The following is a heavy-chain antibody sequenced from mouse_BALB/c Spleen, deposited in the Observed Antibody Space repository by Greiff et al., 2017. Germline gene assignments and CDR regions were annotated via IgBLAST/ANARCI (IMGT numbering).Heavy chain of an antibody. CDR2: INSNGGST. CDR1: GFTFSSYG. V-gene: IGHV5-6-3*01. D-gene: IGHD2-1*01. J-gene: IGHJ3*01. Sequence: EVQLQESGGGLVQPGGSLKLSCAASGFTFSSYGMSWVRQTPDKRLELVATINSNGGSTYYPDSVKGRFTISRDNAKNTLYLQMSSLKSEDTAMYYCARDKDYYGNSAWLAYWGQGTLVTVSA. CDR3: ARDKDYYGNSAWLAY.